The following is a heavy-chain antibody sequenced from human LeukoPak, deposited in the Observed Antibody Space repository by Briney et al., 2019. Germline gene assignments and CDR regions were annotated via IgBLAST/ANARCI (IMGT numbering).Heavy chain of an antibody. V-gene: IGHV1-18*01. CDR1: GYTFTSYG. CDR2: ISGYNGNT. CDR3: ARDSSSWLHGH. D-gene: IGHD6-13*01. J-gene: IGHJ4*02. Sequence: GASVKVSCKASGYTFTSYGITRVRQAPGQGLEWMGWISGYNGNTNYAQKFQDRVVMTTDTSTSTVYMELRSLRSDDTAVYYCARDSSSWLHGHWGQGTLVTVSS.